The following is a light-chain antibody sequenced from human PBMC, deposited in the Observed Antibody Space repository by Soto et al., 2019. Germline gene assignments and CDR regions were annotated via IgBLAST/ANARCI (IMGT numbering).Light chain of an antibody. CDR1: QPISKW. CDR3: QQYNGHSTWT. V-gene: IGKV1-5*01. CDR2: DAY. J-gene: IGKJ1*01. Sequence: DIQMTQSPSTLSASVGDRVTITCRASQPISKWLAWYQQKPGKAPKVLIWDAYTLQRGVPSRFSGSGSGTEFTLTSSSLQPDDFATYYCQQYNGHSTWTFGPGTKVEIK.